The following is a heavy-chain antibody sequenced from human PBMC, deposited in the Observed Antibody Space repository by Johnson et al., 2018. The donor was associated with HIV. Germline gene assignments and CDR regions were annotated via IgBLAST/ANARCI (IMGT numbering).Heavy chain of an antibody. CDR2: ISWNSGSI. D-gene: IGHD2-8*02. CDR1: GFTFHNAW. V-gene: IGHV3-9*01. J-gene: IGHJ3*02. CDR3: AKVPYCTGGLCFYDAFHM. Sequence: VQLVESGGGLVQPGGSLRLSCAASGFTFHNAWMSWVRQAPVKGLEWVSGISWNSGSIGYADSVKGRFTISRDNAQNSLFLQMNSLRPEDTALYYCAKVPYCTGGLCFYDAFHMWGQGTMVTVSS.